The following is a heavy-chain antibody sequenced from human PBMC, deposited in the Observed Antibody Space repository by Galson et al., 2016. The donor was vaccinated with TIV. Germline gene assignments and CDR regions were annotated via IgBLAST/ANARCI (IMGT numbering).Heavy chain of an antibody. D-gene: IGHD5-18*01. V-gene: IGHV1-2*02. J-gene: IGHJ6*02. CDR3: ARGFNYGFDFYYGMDV. Sequence: SVKVSCKASGYPFSAYYIHWVRQAPGQGLEWMGWINPYGDDTNYEQRFQGRVSMTSDTSINTAYMELSSLRSDDTAIFFYARGFNYGFDFYYGMDVWGQGTTVTVSS. CDR1: GYPFSAYY. CDR2: INPYGDDT.